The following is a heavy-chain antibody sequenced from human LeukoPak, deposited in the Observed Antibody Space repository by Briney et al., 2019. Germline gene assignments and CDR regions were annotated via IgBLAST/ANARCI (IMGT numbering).Heavy chain of an antibody. CDR1: GFTFSRYA. V-gene: IGHV3-23*01. J-gene: IGHJ4*02. CDR2: ISGSGGST. Sequence: GGSLRLSCAGSGFTFSRYAMSWVRQAPGKGLEWVSAISGSGGSTYYADSVKGRFTISRDNSKNTLYLQMNSLRAEDTAVYYCAKKGYYDGSGYYMYYFDHWGQGTLVTVSS. D-gene: IGHD3-22*01. CDR3: AKKGYYDGSGYYMYYFDH.